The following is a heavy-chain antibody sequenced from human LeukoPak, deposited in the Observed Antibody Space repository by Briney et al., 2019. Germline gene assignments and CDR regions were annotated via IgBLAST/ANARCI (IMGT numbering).Heavy chain of an antibody. CDR2: ISTSSSYI. CDR1: GFTFTRYN. V-gene: IGHV3-21*01. CDR3: ARGADGVSSNSRGWFDP. Sequence: RGSLRLSRAASGFTFTRYNMNWGCGGLRKGLGWVSPISTSSSYIYYADSVRGRFTISRDNAKNSLYLQMNSLRAEDTAVYSCARGADGVSSNSRGWFDPWGQGTLVTVSS. D-gene: IGHD2-15*01. J-gene: IGHJ5*02.